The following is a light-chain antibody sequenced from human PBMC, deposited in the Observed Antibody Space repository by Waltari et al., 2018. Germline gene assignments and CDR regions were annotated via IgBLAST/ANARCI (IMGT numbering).Light chain of an antibody. CDR3: CSYAGSYTWV. J-gene: IGLJ3*02. CDR2: DVT. V-gene: IGLV2-11*01. Sequence: SALTQPRSVSGSPGLSVTISCTGTTNDLGSYNYVSWYQQHPGKAPKLIILDVTKRPSGVPDRLSGSKSGNTASLTISGLRAEDEAEYYCCSYAGSYTWVFGGGTKLTVV. CDR1: TNDLGSYNY.